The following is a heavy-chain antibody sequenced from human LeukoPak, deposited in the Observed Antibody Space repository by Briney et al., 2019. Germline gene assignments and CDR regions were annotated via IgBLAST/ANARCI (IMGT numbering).Heavy chain of an antibody. CDR1: GFTFSSYA. J-gene: IGHJ4*02. D-gene: IGHD6-19*01. V-gene: IGHV3-30-3*01. CDR2: ISYDGSNK. Sequence: PGGSLRLSCAASGFTFSSYAMHWVRQAPGKGLEWVAVISYDGSNKYYADSVKGRFTISRDNSKNTLYLQMNSLRAEDTAVYYCARDRDTPFVLIAVAPDYWGQGTLVTVSS. CDR3: ARDRDTPFVLIAVAPDY.